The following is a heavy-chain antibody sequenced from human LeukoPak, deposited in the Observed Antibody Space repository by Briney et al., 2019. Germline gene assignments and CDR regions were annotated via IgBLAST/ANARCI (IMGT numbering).Heavy chain of an antibody. CDR2: IYPGDSDP. CDR1: GYNFTPYW. D-gene: IGHD3-10*01. V-gene: IGHV5-51*01. J-gene: IGHJ4*02. Sequence: GESLKISCKGSGYNFTPYWIAWVRQMPGKGLEWMGIIYPGDSDPGYSPSFQGQVTISADKSISTAYLQWSSLKASDTAMYYCAMSSGSYRPFDYWGQGTLVTVSS. CDR3: AMSSGSYRPFDY.